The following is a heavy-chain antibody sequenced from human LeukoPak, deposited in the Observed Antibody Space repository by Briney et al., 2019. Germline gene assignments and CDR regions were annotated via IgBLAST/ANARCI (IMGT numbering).Heavy chain of an antibody. V-gene: IGHV3-30*02. CDR3: AKDGGNYDFDY. CDR1: GITFSSYG. D-gene: IGHD1-26*01. Sequence: GGSLRLSCAASGITFSSYGMHWVRQAPGKGLEWVALIQFDGSYKYYADSVKGRFTISRDNSKNTLYLQINSLRAEDTAVYYCAKDGGNYDFDYWGRGTLVTVSS. CDR2: IQFDGSYK. J-gene: IGHJ4*02.